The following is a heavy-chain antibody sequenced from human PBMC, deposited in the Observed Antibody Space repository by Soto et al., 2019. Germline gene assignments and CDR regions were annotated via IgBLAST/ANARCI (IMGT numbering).Heavy chain of an antibody. CDR3: VKDALTTVAYYFDY. Sequence: GGSLRLSCEVSGFRFDDYGMHWVRQAPGKGLEWIAGISRDSRSISYGASMKGRFTISRDNAKNSLYLQLNSLRADDTAFYYCVKDALTTVAYYFDYWGQGALVTVSS. V-gene: IGHV3-9*01. J-gene: IGHJ4*02. CDR2: ISRDSRSI. CDR1: GFRFDDYG. D-gene: IGHD4-17*01.